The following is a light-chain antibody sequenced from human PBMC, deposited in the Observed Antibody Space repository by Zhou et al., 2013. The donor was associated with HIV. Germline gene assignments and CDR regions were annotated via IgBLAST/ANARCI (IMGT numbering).Light chain of an antibody. CDR3: LHYLSYSDFT. CDR1: QDISNY. Sequence: DIQMTQSPSSLSASVGDRVTITCQASQDISNYLNWYQQKPGKAPQLLIYKSSTLHSGVPSRFSASGFGTEFTLTINSLQPDDFATYYCLHYLSYSDFTFGPGTKVDIK. J-gene: IGKJ3*01. V-gene: IGKV1-5*03. CDR2: KSS.